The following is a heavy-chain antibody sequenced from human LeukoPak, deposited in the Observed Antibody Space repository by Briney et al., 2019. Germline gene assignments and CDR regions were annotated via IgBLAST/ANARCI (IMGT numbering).Heavy chain of an antibody. V-gene: IGHV1-3*01. CDR1: GYTFTSYA. J-gene: IGHJ4*02. CDR3: ARWPVDTAMPHFDY. CDR2: INAGNGNT. Sequence: ASVKVSCKASGYTFTSYAMHWVRQAPGQRLEWMGWINAGNGNTKYSQKFQGRVTITRDTSASTAYMELSSLRSEDTAVYYCARWPVDTAMPHFDYWGQGTLVTVSS. D-gene: IGHD5-18*01.